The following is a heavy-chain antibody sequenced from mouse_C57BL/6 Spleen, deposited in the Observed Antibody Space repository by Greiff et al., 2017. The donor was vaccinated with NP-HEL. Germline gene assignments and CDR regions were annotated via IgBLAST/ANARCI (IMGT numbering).Heavy chain of an antibody. V-gene: IGHV14-4*01. CDR3: TTGSSGYGFDY. J-gene: IGHJ2*01. CDR2: IDPENGDT. CDR1: GFNIKDDY. Sequence: VQLKQSGAELVRPGASVKLSCTASGFNIKDDYMHWVKQRPEQGLEWIGWIDPENGDTEYASKFQGKATITADTSSNTAYLQLSSLTSEDTAVYYCTTGSSGYGFDYWGQGTTLTVSS. D-gene: IGHD3-2*02.